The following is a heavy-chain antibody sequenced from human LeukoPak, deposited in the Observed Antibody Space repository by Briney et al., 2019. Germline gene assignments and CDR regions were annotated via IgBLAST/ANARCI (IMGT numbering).Heavy chain of an antibody. CDR3: ARGFRSYDFWSGHYYGY. CDR1: GGSFSGYY. J-gene: IGHJ4*02. Sequence: PSETLSLTCAVYGGSFSGYYWSWIRQPPGKGLEWIGEINHSGSTNYNPSLKSRVTISVDTSKNQFSLKLSSVTAADTAVYYCARGFRSYDFWSGHYYGYWGQGTLVTVSS. V-gene: IGHV4-34*01. CDR2: INHSGST. D-gene: IGHD3-3*01.